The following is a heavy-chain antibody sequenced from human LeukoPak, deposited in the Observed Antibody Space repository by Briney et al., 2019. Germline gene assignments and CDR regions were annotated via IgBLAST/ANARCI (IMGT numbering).Heavy chain of an antibody. D-gene: IGHD6-19*01. V-gene: IGHV3-7*01. CDR1: GFTFSSYW. CDR3: ARDRPPGIAVAGIFDY. J-gene: IGHJ4*02. CDR2: IKQDGSEK. Sequence: GGSLRLSCAASGFTFSSYWMSWVRQAPGKGLEWVANIKQDGSEKYYVDSVKGRFTISRDNAKNSLYLQMNSLRADDTAVYYCARDRPPGIAVAGIFDYWGQGTLVTVSS.